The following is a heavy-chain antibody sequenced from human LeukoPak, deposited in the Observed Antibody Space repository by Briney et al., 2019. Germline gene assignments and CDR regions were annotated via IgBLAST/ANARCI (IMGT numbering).Heavy chain of an antibody. D-gene: IGHD4-23*01. CDR1: GYMFNAYW. CDR3: ARHPVTTVGFDY. CDR2: IYPDDSDT. J-gene: IGHJ4*02. Sequence: GESLKISYKGSGYMFNAYWIAWVRQMPGKGLEWMGIIYPDDSDTRYSPSFQGQVTISADKSISTAYLQWSSLKASDTAMYYCARHPVTTVGFDYWGQGTLVTVSS. V-gene: IGHV5-51*01.